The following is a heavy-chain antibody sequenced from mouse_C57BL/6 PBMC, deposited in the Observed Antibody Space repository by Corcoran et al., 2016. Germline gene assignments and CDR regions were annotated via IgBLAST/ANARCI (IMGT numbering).Heavy chain of an antibody. V-gene: IGHV1-75*01. CDR3: ARRADGYGSLGYFDV. CDR2: IFPGSGST. J-gene: IGHJ1*03. D-gene: IGHD2-3*01. Sequence: QVQLQQSGPELVKPGASVKISCKASGYTFTDYYINWVKQRPGQGLEWIGWIFPGSGSTYYNEKFKGKATLTVDKSSSTAYMLLSSLTSEDSAVYFWARRADGYGSLGYFDVWGTGTTVTVSS. CDR1: GYTFTDYY.